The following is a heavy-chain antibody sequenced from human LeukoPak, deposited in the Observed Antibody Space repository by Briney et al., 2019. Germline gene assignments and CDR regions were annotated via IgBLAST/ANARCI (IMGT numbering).Heavy chain of an antibody. Sequence: PSETLSLTCTVSGGSISSSSHYWGWIRQPPGKGLEWIGSIYYSGSTYYNPSLKSRVTISVDTSKNQFSLKLTSVTAADTAVYYCAREVVAAAGTVDYWGQGTLVTVSS. CDR2: IYYSGST. J-gene: IGHJ4*02. V-gene: IGHV4-39*07. D-gene: IGHD6-13*01. CDR3: AREVVAAAGTVDY. CDR1: GGSISSSSHY.